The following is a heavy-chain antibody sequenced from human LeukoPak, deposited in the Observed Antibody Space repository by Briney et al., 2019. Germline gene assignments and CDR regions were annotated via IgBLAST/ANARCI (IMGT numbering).Heavy chain of an antibody. CDR2: IIPIFGTA. J-gene: IGHJ4*02. CDR1: GGTFSSYA. CDR3: ATDRTISGSSPPDVY. D-gene: IGHD1-26*01. Sequence: SVKVSCKASGGTFSSYAISWVRQAPGQGLEWMGGIIPIFGTANYAQKVQGRVTMTEDTSTDTAYMELSSLRSEDTAVYYCATDRTISGSSPPDVYWGQGTLVTVSS. V-gene: IGHV1-69*06.